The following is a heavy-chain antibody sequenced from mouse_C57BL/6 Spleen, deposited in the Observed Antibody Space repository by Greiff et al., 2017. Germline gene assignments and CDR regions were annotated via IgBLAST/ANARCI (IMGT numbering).Heavy chain of an antibody. J-gene: IGHJ4*01. Sequence: QVQLKQPGAELVRPGTSVKLSCKASGYTFTSYWMHWVKQRPGQGLEWIGVIDPSDSYTNYNQKFKGKATLTVDTSSSTAYMQLSSLTSEDSAVYYCARHRAMDYWGQGTSVTVSS. CDR1: GYTFTSYW. CDR2: IDPSDSYT. V-gene: IGHV1-59*01. D-gene: IGHD3-1*01. CDR3: ARHRAMDY.